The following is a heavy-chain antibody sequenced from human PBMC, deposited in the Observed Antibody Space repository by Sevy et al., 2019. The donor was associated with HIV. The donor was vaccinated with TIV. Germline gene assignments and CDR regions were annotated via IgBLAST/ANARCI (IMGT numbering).Heavy chain of an antibody. J-gene: IGHJ6*02. V-gene: IGHV3-7*03. D-gene: IGHD2-2*01. Sequence: GGSLRLSCAASGFTFSRYWMSWVRQAPGKGLEWVANIKLDGSEKYYVDSVKGRFTISRDNAKNSLYLQMNSLRAEDSAVYYCARDCSSTSCLWGMDVWGQGPRSPSP. CDR2: IKLDGSEK. CDR3: ARDCSSTSCLWGMDV. CDR1: GFTFSRYW.